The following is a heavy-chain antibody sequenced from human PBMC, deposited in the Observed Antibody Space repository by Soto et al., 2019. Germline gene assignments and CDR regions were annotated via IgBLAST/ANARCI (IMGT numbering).Heavy chain of an antibody. J-gene: IGHJ5*02. CDR2: ISSSSSTI. D-gene: IGHD6-13*01. CDR1: GFTFSSYS. Sequence: EVQLVESGGGLVQPGGSLRLSCAASGFTFSSYSMNWVRQAPGKGLEWVSYISSSSSTIYYADSVKGRFTISRDNAKNSLYLQMNSLRDEDRAVYYCARDAASQQLVYSWFDPWGQGTLVTVSS. CDR3: ARDAASQQLVYSWFDP. V-gene: IGHV3-48*02.